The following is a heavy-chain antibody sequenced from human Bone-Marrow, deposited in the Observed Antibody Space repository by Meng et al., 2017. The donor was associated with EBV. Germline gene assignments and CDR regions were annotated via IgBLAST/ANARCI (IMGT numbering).Heavy chain of an antibody. V-gene: IGHV3-74*01. CDR3: ASPMVQGVT. Sequence: EGRLVGSGGGLVTPGGYLRPSWAAFGFPVSGYWLHWVRQAPGKGLVWVSRINSDGSSTSYADSVKGRFTISRDNAKNTLYLQMNSLRAEDTAVYYCASPMVQGVTWGQGTLVTVSS. D-gene: IGHD3-10*01. CDR2: INSDGSST. J-gene: IGHJ5*02. CDR1: GFPVSGYW.